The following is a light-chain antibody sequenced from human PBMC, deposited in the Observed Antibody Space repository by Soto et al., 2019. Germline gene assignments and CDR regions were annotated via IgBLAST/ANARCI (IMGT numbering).Light chain of an antibody. CDR1: QGICIY. CDR3: QQLNSFPIT. V-gene: IGKV1-9*01. Sequence: IRLTQSPSSLSASVGDRVTITCRASQGICIYLTWYQQRPGKAPKVLIYVASTLQSGVPSRFSGSGSGTDFTLTISSLQPEDSATYYCQQLNSFPITFGQGTRLEI. J-gene: IGKJ5*01. CDR2: VAS.